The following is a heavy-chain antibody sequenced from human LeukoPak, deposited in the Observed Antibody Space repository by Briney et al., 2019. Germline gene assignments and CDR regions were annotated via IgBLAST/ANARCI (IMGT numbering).Heavy chain of an antibody. CDR1: GYSISSGYY. D-gene: IGHD1-7*01. CDR2: IYHTGST. V-gene: IGHV4-38-2*02. CDR3: ANYNWNYTFDY. Sequence: LETLSLTCTVSGYSISSGYYWGWIRQPPGKGLEWIGSIYHTGSTYYNPSLETRVTISVDTSKNQFSLKLSSVTAADTAVYYCANYNWNYTFDYWGQGTLVTVSS. J-gene: IGHJ4*02.